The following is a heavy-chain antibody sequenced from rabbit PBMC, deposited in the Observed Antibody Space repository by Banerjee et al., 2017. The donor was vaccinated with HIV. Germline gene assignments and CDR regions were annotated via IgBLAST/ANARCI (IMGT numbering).Heavy chain of an antibody. CDR1: GFSFSGSYW. CDR2: IYTSSGST. J-gene: IGHJ4*01. V-gene: IGHV1S43*01. D-gene: IGHD6-1*01. Sequence: QSLEESGGDLVKPGASLTLTCTASGFSFSGSYWICWVRQAPGKGLELIACIYTSSGSTYYASWVNGRFTISRSTSLNTVDLKMTSLTAADTATYFCARAGYAGYGYAHYFNLWGQGTLVTVS. CDR3: ARAGYAGYGYAHYFNL.